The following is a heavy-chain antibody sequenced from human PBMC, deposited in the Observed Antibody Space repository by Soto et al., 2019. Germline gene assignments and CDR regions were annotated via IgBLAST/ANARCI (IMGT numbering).Heavy chain of an antibody. CDR2: IYYRGSS. Sequence: QVQLQESGPGLVKPSQTLSLTCTVSGGSISSGDYYWSWIRQPPGKGLEWIGDIYYRGSSYYNPSLTSRVTISVDTAKNQFSLKLSSVTAADTAVYYCARGIAAYRNWFDPWGQGTLVTVSS. J-gene: IGHJ5*02. CDR3: ARGIAAYRNWFDP. V-gene: IGHV4-30-4*01. D-gene: IGHD6-6*01. CDR1: GGSISSGDYY.